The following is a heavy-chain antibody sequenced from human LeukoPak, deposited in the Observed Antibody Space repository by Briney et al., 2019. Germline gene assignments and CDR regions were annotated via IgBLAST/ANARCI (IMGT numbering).Heavy chain of an antibody. J-gene: IGHJ4*02. CDR1: GFTFSSYA. V-gene: IGHV3-23*01. Sequence: SGGSLRLSCAASGFTFSSYAMSWVRQAPGKGLEWVSAISGSGGSTYYADSVKGRFTISRDNSKNTLYLQMNSLRAEDTAVYYCAKWGDYDVLTGYYDPDYWGQGTLVTVSS. D-gene: IGHD3-9*01. CDR3: AKWGDYDVLTGYYDPDY. CDR2: ISGSGGST.